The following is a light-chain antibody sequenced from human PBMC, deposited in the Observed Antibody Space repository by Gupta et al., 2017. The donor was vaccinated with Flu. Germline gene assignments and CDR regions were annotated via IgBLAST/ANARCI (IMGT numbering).Light chain of an antibody. V-gene: IGKV1-39*01. Sequence: DVQMSQSTFYLSSSLGERVTITCRASQSISSYLNWYQQKPGKAPKLLIYAASSSQGGIPSRFSGSGSGTDFTLTISSLQPEDFATYYCLQNYSTPKTFGQGTKLEIK. CDR2: AAS. CDR3: LQNYSTPKT. CDR1: QSISSY. J-gene: IGKJ2*01.